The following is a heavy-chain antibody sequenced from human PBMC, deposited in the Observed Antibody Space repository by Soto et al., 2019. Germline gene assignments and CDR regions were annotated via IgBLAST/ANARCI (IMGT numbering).Heavy chain of an antibody. Sequence: GGSLRLSCAASGFTFSDYYMSWIRQAPGKGLEWVSYISSSSSYTNYADSVKGRFTISRDNAKNSLYLQMNSLRAEDTAVYYCARAKGPGRGYFDYWGQGTLVTVSS. V-gene: IGHV3-11*06. CDR1: GFTFSDYY. CDR2: ISSSSSYT. D-gene: IGHD3-16*01. CDR3: ARAKGPGRGYFDY. J-gene: IGHJ4*02.